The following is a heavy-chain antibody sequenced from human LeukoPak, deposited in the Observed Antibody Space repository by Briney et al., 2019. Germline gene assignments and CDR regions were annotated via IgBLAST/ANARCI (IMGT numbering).Heavy chain of an antibody. Sequence: GGSLRLSCAASGFTFSSYWMHWVRQAPGKGLEWVANLEQDGSEKYYVDSVKGRFTISRDNAQNSLHLEVNSLRADDTAVYSCGCVFWSGPPHYYVMGIWGQGNTVTVSS. D-gene: IGHD3-3*01. CDR2: LEQDGSEK. CDR1: GFTFSSYW. J-gene: IGHJ6*02. V-gene: IGHV3-7*05. CDR3: GCVFWSGPPHYYVMGI.